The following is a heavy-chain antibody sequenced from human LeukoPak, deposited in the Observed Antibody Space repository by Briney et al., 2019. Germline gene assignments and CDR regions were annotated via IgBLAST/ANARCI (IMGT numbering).Heavy chain of an antibody. J-gene: IGHJ4*02. CDR1: GFTFTGYY. Sequence: ASVKVSCKTSGFTFTGYYMHWVRRAPGQGPEWMGRIIPNSGDTNCAKRFQGRVTMTRDTSISTVYMELSSLGADDTAIYYCARAIRTGLFDYWGQGTLLTVSS. V-gene: IGHV1-2*06. D-gene: IGHD3/OR15-3a*01. CDR3: ARAIRTGLFDY. CDR2: IIPNSGDT.